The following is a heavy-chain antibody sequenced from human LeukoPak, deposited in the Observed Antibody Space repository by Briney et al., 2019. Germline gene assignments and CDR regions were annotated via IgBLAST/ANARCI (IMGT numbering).Heavy chain of an antibody. J-gene: IGHJ3*02. CDR3: ARASDERTAGAFDI. CDR2: IYYSGST. D-gene: IGHD1-1*01. CDR1: GGSISSGGYY. V-gene: IGHV4-31*03. Sequence: SETLSLTCTVSGGSISSGGYYWSWIRQHPGKGLEWIGYIYYSGSTYYNPSLKSRVTISVDTSKNQFSLKLSSVTAADTAVYYCARASDERTAGAFDIWGQGTMVTVSS.